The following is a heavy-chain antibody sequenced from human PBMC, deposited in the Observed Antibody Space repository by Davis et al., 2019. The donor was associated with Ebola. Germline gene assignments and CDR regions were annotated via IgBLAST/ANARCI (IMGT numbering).Heavy chain of an antibody. Sequence: GESLKISCAASGFTFTSYSMTWVRQAPGKGLEWVSGISGSDSSTYYADSVKGRFTISRDNSKNTLYLQMNSLRAEDTAVYYCAKGFRQLAGGFDYWGQGTLVTVSS. CDR2: ISGSDSST. CDR1: GFTFTSYS. CDR3: AKGFRQLAGGFDY. J-gene: IGHJ4*02. D-gene: IGHD6-13*01. V-gene: IGHV3-23*01.